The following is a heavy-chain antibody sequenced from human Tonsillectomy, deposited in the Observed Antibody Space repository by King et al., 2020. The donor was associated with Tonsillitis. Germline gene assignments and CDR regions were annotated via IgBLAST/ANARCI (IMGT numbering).Heavy chain of an antibody. Sequence: VQLVESGGGLVQPGGSLRLSCAASGFTFRSYDMHWVRQATGKGLEWVSAIGTAGDTYYPGSVKGRFTNSRENAKNSLYLQMNSLRAEDTAVYYCARGSYGSGSYDYWGQGTLVTVSS. CDR2: IGTAGDT. D-gene: IGHD3-10*01. J-gene: IGHJ4*02. CDR1: GFTFRSYD. V-gene: IGHV3-13*01. CDR3: ARGSYGSGSYDY.